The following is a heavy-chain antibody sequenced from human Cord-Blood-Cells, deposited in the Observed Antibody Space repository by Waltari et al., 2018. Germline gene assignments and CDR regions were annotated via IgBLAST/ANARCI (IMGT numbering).Heavy chain of an antibody. J-gene: IGHJ3*02. Sequence: QVQLQQWGAGLLKPSETLSLTCAVYGGSLSGYYWSWIRQPPGKGLEWIGEINHSGSTNYNPSLKSRVTISVDTSKNQFSLKLSSVTAADTAVYYCARRAYDILTGYSDAFDIWGQGTMVTVSS. CDR1: GGSLSGYY. CDR2: INHSGST. D-gene: IGHD3-9*01. CDR3: ARRAYDILTGYSDAFDI. V-gene: IGHV4-34*01.